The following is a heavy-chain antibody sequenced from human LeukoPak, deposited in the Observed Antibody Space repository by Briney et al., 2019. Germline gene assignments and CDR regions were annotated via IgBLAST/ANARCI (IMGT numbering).Heavy chain of an antibody. J-gene: IGHJ4*02. D-gene: IGHD2-15*01. V-gene: IGHV3-48*03. CDR2: ISSSGSTI. CDR1: GFTFSSYE. CDR3: ARWVGAAGFDY. Sequence: GSLRLSCAASGFTFSSYEMNWVRQAPGKGLEWVSYISSSGSTIYYADSVKGRFSISRDNSKNTLYLQMNSLRAEDTAVYYCARWVGAAGFDYWGQGTLVTVSS.